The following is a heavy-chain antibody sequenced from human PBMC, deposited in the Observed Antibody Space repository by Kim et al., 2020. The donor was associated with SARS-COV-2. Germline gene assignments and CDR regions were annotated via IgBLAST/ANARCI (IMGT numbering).Heavy chain of an antibody. CDR2: ISSSSSYI. Sequence: GGSLRLSCAASGFTFSSYSMNWVRQAPGKGLEWVSSISSSSSYIYYADSVKGRFTISRDNAKNSLYLQMNSLRAEDTAVYYCARGRWYDILTGYEMSDAFDIWGQGTMVTVSS. J-gene: IGHJ3*02. CDR1: GFTFSSYS. CDR3: ARGRWYDILTGYEMSDAFDI. D-gene: IGHD3-9*01. V-gene: IGHV3-21*04.